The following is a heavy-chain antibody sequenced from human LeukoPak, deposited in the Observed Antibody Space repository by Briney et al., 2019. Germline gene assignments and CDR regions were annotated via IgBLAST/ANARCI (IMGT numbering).Heavy chain of an antibody. CDR3: ARADGSGSYSPYFDY. CDR2: ISSSGSTI. CDR1: GFTFSDYY. Sequence: PGGSLRLSCAASGFTFSDYYMSWIRQAPGKGLEWVSYISSSGSTIYYADSVKGRFTISRDNAKNSLYLQKNSLRAEDTAVYYCARADGSGSYSPYFDYWGQGTLVTVSS. D-gene: IGHD3-10*01. V-gene: IGHV3-11*01. J-gene: IGHJ4*02.